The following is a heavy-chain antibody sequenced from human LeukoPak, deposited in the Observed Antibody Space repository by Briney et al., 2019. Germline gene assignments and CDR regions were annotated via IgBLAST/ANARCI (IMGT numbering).Heavy chain of an antibody. Sequence: GGSLRLSCAASGFTFSSYTMSWVRQAPGKGLEWVGRIKSKTDGGTTDYAAPVKGRFTISRDDSKNTLYLQMNSLKTEDTAVYYCTTADGYNPFDYWGQGTLVTVSS. CDR2: IKSKTDGGTT. J-gene: IGHJ4*02. CDR3: TTADGYNPFDY. D-gene: IGHD5-24*01. CDR1: GFTFSSYT. V-gene: IGHV3-15*01.